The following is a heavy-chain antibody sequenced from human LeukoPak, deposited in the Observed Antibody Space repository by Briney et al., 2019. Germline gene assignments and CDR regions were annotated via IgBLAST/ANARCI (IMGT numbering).Heavy chain of an antibody. J-gene: IGHJ4*02. Sequence: PSETLSLTCAVYGGSFSGYYWSWIRQPPGKGLEWIGEINHSGSTNYNPSLKSRVTISVDTSKNQFSLKLSSVTAADTAVYYCARIRDEYGSMDYWGQGTLVTVSS. D-gene: IGHD3-10*01. V-gene: IGHV4-34*01. CDR1: GGSFSGYY. CDR3: ARIRDEYGSMDY. CDR2: INHSGST.